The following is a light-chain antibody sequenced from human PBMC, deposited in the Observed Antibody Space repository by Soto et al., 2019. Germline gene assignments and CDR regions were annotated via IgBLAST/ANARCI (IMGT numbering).Light chain of an antibody. CDR3: QQYGSSQWT. CDR1: QSVSNY. Sequence: EIVLTQSPGTLSLSPGERATLSCRASQSVSNYLAWYQQKPGQAPRLLVSAASNRATGIPDRFSGSGSGTDFTLTISRLEPEDFAVYYCQQYGSSQWTFGQGTKVDIK. CDR2: AAS. V-gene: IGKV3-20*01. J-gene: IGKJ1*01.